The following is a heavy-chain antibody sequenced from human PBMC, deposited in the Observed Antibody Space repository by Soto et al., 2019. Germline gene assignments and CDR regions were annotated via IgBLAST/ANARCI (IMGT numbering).Heavy chain of an antibody. V-gene: IGHV3-33*01. CDR1: GFTFSSYG. CDR2: IWYDGSNK. CDR3: ARERRGYSYGLNY. Sequence: GGVLRLSCAASGFTFSSYGMHWVRQAPGKGLGWVAVIWYDGSNKYYADSVQCRFIISSDNSKNTLYLQMNSLRAEDTAVYYCARERRGYSYGLNYWGQGTLVTVSS. D-gene: IGHD5-18*01. J-gene: IGHJ4*02.